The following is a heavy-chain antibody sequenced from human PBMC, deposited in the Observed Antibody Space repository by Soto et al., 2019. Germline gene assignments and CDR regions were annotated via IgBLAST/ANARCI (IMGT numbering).Heavy chain of an antibody. CDR3: AXGXXXAXXXXDWXFDL. V-gene: IGHV3-48*02. J-gene: IGHJ2*01. CDR2: ISSNSWTI. CDR1: GFTFSSYS. Sequence: EVQLVESGGGLVQPGGSLRLSCAASGFTFSSYSMNWVRQAXGKGXEXXSYISSNSWTIYYPDSVQGRFTISRDNAKSSLHLQMDSLXDEDTAVXYXAXGXXXAXXXXDWXFDLWGRGTLVTVSS.